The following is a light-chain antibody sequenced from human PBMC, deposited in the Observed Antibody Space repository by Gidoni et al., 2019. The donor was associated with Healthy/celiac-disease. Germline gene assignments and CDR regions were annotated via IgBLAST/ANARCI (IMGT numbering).Light chain of an antibody. CDR2: KAS. CDR3: QQYNSPCS. J-gene: IGKJ2*04. Sequence: DIQMTQSPSTLSASVGDRVTITCRASQSISSWLAWYQQKPGKVPKLLIYKASSLESGVPSRFSGSGSGTEFTLTISSLQPDDFATYYCQQYNSPCSFGQGTKLEIK. CDR1: QSISSW. V-gene: IGKV1-5*03.